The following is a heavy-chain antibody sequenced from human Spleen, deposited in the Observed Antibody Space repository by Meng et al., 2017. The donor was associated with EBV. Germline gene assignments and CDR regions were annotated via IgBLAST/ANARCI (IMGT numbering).Heavy chain of an antibody. CDR3: ARGGGYGDYEGWFDP. J-gene: IGHJ5*02. CDR1: GGSINNGGYS. Sequence: QRQECGPGLVTPSQTLSLTCAVSGGSINNGGYSWSWIRQPPGKGLDWIGYIYQSGSAYYNPSLKSRVTMSVDMSKNQFSLKLSSVTAADTAVYYCARGGGYGDYEGWFDPWGQGTLVTVSS. CDR2: IYQSGSA. D-gene: IGHD4-17*01. V-gene: IGHV4-30-2*01.